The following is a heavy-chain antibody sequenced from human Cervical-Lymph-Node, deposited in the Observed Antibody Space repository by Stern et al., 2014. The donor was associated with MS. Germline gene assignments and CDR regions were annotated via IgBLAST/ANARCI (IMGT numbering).Heavy chain of an antibody. CDR2: IIPIIGLA. V-gene: IGHV1-69*04. Sequence: QVQLMQSGAEVKKPGSSVKVSCKASGGSFSSSYAVSWVRQAPGQGLEWMGRIIPIIGLANYAQKFQSTVTITADKSTSTVYMRLSNLTSEDTAVYYCARGIVTNRAAATLHNLFDPWGQGTQVTVSS. CDR3: ARGIVTNRAAATLHNLFDP. CDR1: GGSFSSSYA. J-gene: IGHJ5*02. D-gene: IGHD2-2*01.